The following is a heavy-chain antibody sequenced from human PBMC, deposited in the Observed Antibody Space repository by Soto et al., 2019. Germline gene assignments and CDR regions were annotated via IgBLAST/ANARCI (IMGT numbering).Heavy chain of an antibody. J-gene: IGHJ4*02. D-gene: IGHD6-6*01. Sequence: GGSLRLSXVASGFTFSDYSMSWIRQAPGKGLEWLAFIDSRGRTLSYADSVRGRFTISRDNAETSVYLQMDSLRADDTAVYYCARQAARNYIDSWGQGNSVTVSS. CDR1: GFTFSDYS. CDR3: ARQAARNYIDS. V-gene: IGHV3-11*01. CDR2: IDSRGRTL.